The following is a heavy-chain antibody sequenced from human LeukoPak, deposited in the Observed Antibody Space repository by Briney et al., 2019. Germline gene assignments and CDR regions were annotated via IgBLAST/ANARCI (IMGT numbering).Heavy chain of an antibody. Sequence: SETLSLTCAVYGGSFSGYYWSWIRQPPGKGLEWIGEINHSGSTNYNPSLKSRVTISVDTSKNQFSLKLSSVTAADTAVYYCARAALARYYFDYWGQGTLVTVSS. D-gene: IGHD6-19*01. CDR1: GGSFSGYY. V-gene: IGHV4-34*01. J-gene: IGHJ4*02. CDR3: ARAALARYYFDY. CDR2: INHSGST.